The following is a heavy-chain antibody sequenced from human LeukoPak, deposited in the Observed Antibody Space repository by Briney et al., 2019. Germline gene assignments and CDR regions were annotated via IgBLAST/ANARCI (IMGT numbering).Heavy chain of an antibody. CDR3: ASLGFFYGSGPYVT. V-gene: IGHV3-53*01. J-gene: IGHJ5*02. Sequence: GGSLRLSCAASGFTVSSNYMSWVRQAPGKGLEWVSVIYSGGSTYYADSVKGRFTISRDNSKNTLYLQMNSLRAEDTAVYYCASLGFFYGSGPYVTWGQGTLVTVSS. CDR2: IYSGGST. CDR1: GFTVSSNY. D-gene: IGHD3-10*01.